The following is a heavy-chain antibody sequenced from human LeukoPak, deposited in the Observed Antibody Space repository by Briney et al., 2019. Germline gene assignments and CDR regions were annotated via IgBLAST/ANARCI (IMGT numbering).Heavy chain of an antibody. CDR2: ISYDGSNK. Sequence: PGRSLRLSCAASGFTFSSYAMHWVRQAPGKGLEWVAVISYDGSNKYYADSVKGRFTISRDNSKNTLYLQMNSLRAEDTAVYYCAREPYDIAFDIWGQGTMVTVS. J-gene: IGHJ3*02. CDR1: GFTFSSYA. CDR3: AREPYDIAFDI. V-gene: IGHV3-30-3*01. D-gene: IGHD3-22*01.